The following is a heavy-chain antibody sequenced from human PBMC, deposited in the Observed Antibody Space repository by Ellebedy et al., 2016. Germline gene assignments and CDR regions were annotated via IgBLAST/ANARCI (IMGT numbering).Heavy chain of an antibody. D-gene: IGHD2-21*02. CDR3: AGARNGDYSFDS. CDR1: GYSFTSYW. Sequence: GESLKISXKGSGYSFTSYWIGRVRQMPGEGLEWMGIIFLRDSTTKYSPSFQGQVTISADTSINTAYLQWDSLRASDTAMYYCAGARNGDYSFDSWGQGTLVAVSS. J-gene: IGHJ4*02. CDR2: IFLRDSTT. V-gene: IGHV5-51*01.